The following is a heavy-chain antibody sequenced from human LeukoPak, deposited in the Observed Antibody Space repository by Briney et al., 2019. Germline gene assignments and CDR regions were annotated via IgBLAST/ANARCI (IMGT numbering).Heavy chain of an antibody. CDR2: VKHEGIT. CDR3: ARGPRSWGSGSWPRDYFFDH. CDR1: GGSFSGYP. J-gene: IGHJ4*02. V-gene: IGHV4-34*01. Sequence: PAETLCLTCSLSGGSFSGYPWSGIRQAPGKGLEWIAEVKHEGITNYNPSLKSRISMSVEASKNHFSLKLGSVTAADTAVYYCARGPRSWGSGSWPRDYFFDHWGQGTLVTDSS. D-gene: IGHD6-13*01.